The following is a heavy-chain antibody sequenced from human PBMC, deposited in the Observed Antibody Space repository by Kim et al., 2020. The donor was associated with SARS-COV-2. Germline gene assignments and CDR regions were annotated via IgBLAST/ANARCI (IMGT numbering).Heavy chain of an antibody. CDR1: GFTFRYYA. J-gene: IGHJ6*02. D-gene: IGHD4-17*01. V-gene: IGHV3-30*04. CDR3: ARDFKVKNYGGNSVGFSYYCMDV. Sequence: GGSLRLSCTASGFTFRYYAMHWVRQAPGKGLAWVAVISYDGSNKFYADSVKGRFTISRDNSENTVYLQMNSLRAEDTAVYYCARDFKVKNYGGNSVGFSYYCMDVWGHWTTVTVSS. CDR2: ISYDGSNK.